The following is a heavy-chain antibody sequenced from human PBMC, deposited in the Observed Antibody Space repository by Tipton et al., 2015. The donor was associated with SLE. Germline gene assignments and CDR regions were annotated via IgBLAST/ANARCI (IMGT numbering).Heavy chain of an antibody. CDR1: GGSFSGYY. V-gene: IGHV4-34*01. D-gene: IGHD2-2*01. CDR3: ARDIVVVGGWFDP. CDR2: INHSGST. J-gene: IGHJ5*02. Sequence: TLSLTCAVYGGSFSGYYWNWIRQPPGKGLEWIGEINHSGSTKYNQSLKSRVTISVDTSKKQFSLKLTSVTAADTAVYYCARDIVVVGGWFDPWGQGTLATVSS.